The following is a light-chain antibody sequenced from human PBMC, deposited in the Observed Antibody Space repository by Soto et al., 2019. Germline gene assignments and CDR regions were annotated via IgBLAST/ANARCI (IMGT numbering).Light chain of an antibody. CDR2: RNN. J-gene: IGLJ3*02. CDR3: AAWDDSLSGPL. Sequence: QSVLTQPPSASGTPGQRVTISCSGSSSNIGSNYVYWYQQLPGTAPKLLIYRNNQRPSGVPDRFSGSKSGTSASLAISGLRSEDKADYYCAAWDDSLSGPLFGGGTKLTVL. CDR1: SSNIGSNY. V-gene: IGLV1-47*01.